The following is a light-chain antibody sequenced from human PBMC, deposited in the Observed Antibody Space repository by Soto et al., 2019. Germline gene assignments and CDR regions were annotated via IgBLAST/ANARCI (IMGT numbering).Light chain of an antibody. Sequence: QSALTQPASVSGSPGQSITISCTGTSSDVGGYNYVSWYQQHPGKAPKFLIYEVSNRPSGVSNRFSGSKSGNTASLTISGLQAEDEADYYCSSYTSTNTWVFGGRTKLTVL. CDR1: SSDVGGYNY. CDR2: EVS. V-gene: IGLV2-14*01. J-gene: IGLJ3*02. CDR3: SSYTSTNTWV.